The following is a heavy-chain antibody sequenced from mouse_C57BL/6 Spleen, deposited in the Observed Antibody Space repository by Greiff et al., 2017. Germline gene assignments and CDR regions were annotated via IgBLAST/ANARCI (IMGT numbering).Heavy chain of an antibody. V-gene: IGHV10-1*01. CDR1: GFSFNTYA. CDR3: VRQGSSSYFDY. J-gene: IGHJ2*01. CDR2: IRSKSNNYAT. Sequence: EVQGVESGGGLVQPKGSLKLSCAASGFSFNTYAMNWVRQAPGKGLEWVARIRSKSNNYATYYADSVKDRFTISRDDSESMLYLQMNNLKTEDTAMYYCVRQGSSSYFDYWGKGTTLTVSS. D-gene: IGHD1-1*01.